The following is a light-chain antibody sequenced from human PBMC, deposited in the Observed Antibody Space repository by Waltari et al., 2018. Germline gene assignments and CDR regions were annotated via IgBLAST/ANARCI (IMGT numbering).Light chain of an antibody. J-gene: IGKJ1*01. V-gene: IGKV3-11*01. CDR3: HHRTTRT. CDR1: QSVSNF. CDR2: ETS. Sequence: EIVLTQSPATLSLSPGERATLSCRASQSVSNFLAWYQQKPGQAPRLVIYETSTRATGTPARFRGSGSGTDFTLTISSLEPEDFAFSSCHHRTTRTFGQGTKVEIK.